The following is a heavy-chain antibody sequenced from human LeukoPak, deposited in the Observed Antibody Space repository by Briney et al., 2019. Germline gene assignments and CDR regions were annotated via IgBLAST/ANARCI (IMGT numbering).Heavy chain of an antibody. D-gene: IGHD3-22*01. CDR3: ARCYDSIYGMDV. Sequence: PGGSLRLSCAASGFTFSSYSMNWVRQAPGKGLEWVSSISSSSSYIYYADSVKGRFTISRDNAKNSLYLQMNSLRAEDTAVYYCARCYDSIYGMDVWGQGTTVTVSS. J-gene: IGHJ6*02. CDR1: GFTFSSYS. V-gene: IGHV3-21*01. CDR2: ISSSSSYI.